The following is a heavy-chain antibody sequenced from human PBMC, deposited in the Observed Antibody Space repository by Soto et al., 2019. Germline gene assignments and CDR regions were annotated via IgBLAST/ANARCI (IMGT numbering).Heavy chain of an antibody. V-gene: IGHV1-58*02. CDR3: AATGDYGDYDGRGY. J-gene: IGHJ4*02. CDR1: GFTFTSSA. CDR2: IVVGSGNT. D-gene: IGHD4-17*01. Sequence: QMQLVQSGPEVKKPGASVKVSCKASGFTFTSSAMQWGRQAGGQRVGWIGWIVVGSGNTNYAQKFQERVTITREISTKTAYKELSSLRSEDTAVYYCAATGDYGDYDGRGYWGQGTLVTVSS.